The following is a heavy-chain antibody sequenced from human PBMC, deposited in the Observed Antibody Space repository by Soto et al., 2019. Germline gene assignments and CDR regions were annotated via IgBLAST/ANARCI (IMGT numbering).Heavy chain of an antibody. CDR2: ISGSGGST. D-gene: IGHD2-2*01. CDR3: AKGKVVVVPAARYYFDY. J-gene: IGHJ4*02. CDR1: GFTFSSYA. Sequence: QSGGSLRLSCAASGFTFSSYAMSWVRQTPGKGLEWVSAISGSGGSTYYADSVKGRFTISRDNSKNTLYLQMNSLRAEDTAVYYCAKGKVVVVPAARYYFDYWGQGTLVTVSS. V-gene: IGHV3-23*01.